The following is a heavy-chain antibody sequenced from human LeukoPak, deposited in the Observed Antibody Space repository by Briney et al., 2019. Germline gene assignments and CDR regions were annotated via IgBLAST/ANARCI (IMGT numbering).Heavy chain of an antibody. V-gene: IGHV4-59*12. CDR2: IYYSGST. D-gene: IGHD2-21*01. J-gene: IGHJ4*02. Sequence: SETLSLTCTVSGGSISSYYWSWIRQPPGKGLEWIGYIYYSGSTNYNPSLKSRLTMSIDTSKNQFSLKLSSVSAADTAVYYCARAPCGGSCHDDYWGQGTLVTVSS. CDR3: ARAPCGGSCHDDY. CDR1: GGSISSYY.